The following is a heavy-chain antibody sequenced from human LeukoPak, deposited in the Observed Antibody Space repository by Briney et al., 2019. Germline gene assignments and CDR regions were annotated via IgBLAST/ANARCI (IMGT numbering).Heavy chain of an antibody. CDR3: AKDAHYDILTGYYDY. CDR2: LSGSGSRT. Sequence: GGSLRLSCAASGFTFSSYAMSWVGKAPGKGLEWVSILSGSGSRTYYADSVKGRFTVSRDTSKNTLYLQMNSLRAEDTALYYCAKDAHYDILTGYYDYWGQGTLVTVSS. V-gene: IGHV3-23*01. J-gene: IGHJ4*02. D-gene: IGHD3-9*01. CDR1: GFTFSSYA.